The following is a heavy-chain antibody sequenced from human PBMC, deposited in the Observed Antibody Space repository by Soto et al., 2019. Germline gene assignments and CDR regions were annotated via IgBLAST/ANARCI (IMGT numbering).Heavy chain of an antibody. CDR3: ARESYYDILTGYSYYYYGMDV. CDR1: GGSVNIGTYY. J-gene: IGHJ6*02. CDR2: IYYSGST. V-gene: IGHV4-61*01. D-gene: IGHD3-9*01. Sequence: SETLSLTCTVPGGSVNIGTYYWSWIRQPPGKGLEWIGYIYYSGSTNYNPSLKSRVTISVDTSKNQFSLKLSSVTAADTAVYYCARESYYDILTGYSYYYYGMDVWGQGTTVTVSS.